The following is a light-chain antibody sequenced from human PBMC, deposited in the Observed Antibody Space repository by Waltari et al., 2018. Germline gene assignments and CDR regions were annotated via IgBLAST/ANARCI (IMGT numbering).Light chain of an antibody. J-gene: IGKJ2*01. Sequence: EIVLTQSPATLSLSPGERATLSCRASQSVSSYLAWYQQKPGQAPRLLIYDASNSATGIPASFRGSGSGTYFTLTISSLEPEDFAVYYCQQRSNWPRVYTFGQGTKLEI. CDR3: QQRSNWPRVYT. CDR2: DAS. V-gene: IGKV3-11*01. CDR1: QSVSSY.